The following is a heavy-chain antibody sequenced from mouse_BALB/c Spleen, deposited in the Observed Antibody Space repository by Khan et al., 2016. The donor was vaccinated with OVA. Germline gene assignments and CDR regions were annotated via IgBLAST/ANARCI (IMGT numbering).Heavy chain of an antibody. J-gene: IGHJ4*01. V-gene: IGHV2-6-1*01. CDR2: IWSDGST. Sequence: QVQLKESGPGLVAPSQSLSITCTISGFSLTNYGVHWVRQPPGKGLEWLVVIWSDGSTAYNSALNSRLSISKDNYKSQVFLKMNSLQTDDTAMYYCARQPYYQYYIMDYWGQGTSVTVSS. CDR1: GFSLTNYG. CDR3: ARQPYYQYYIMDY. D-gene: IGHD2-10*01.